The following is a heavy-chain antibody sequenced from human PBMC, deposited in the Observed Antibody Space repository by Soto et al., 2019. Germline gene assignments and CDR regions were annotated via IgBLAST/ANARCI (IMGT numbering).Heavy chain of an antibody. CDR2: INVNGTDI. CDR3: VKGRAPCWDWSYYFVG. V-gene: IGHV3-64D*06. CDR1: GVTFDHYT. J-gene: IGHJ4*02. Sequence: GGSLRLSCSFAGVTFDHYTIHWVRPAPGGGLEIVSAINVNGTDIYDADSVKCRFSNSRDNSNNLLYLQMNSLIYEDTAVYFGVKGRAPCWDWSYYFVGGGREPLVTVS. D-gene: IGHD3-9*01.